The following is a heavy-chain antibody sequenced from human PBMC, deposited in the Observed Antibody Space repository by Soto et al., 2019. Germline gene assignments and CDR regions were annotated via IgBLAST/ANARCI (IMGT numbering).Heavy chain of an antibody. CDR2: ISYDGSNK. J-gene: IGHJ4*02. Sequence: LRLSCAASGFTFSSYAMHWVRQAPGKGLEWVAVISYDGSNKYYADSVRGRFTISRDNSKNTLYLQMNSLRAEDTAVYYCARDDLPDSSSSVYWGQGTLVTVSS. CDR3: ARDDLPDSSSSVY. V-gene: IGHV3-30-3*01. D-gene: IGHD6-6*01. CDR1: GFTFSSYA.